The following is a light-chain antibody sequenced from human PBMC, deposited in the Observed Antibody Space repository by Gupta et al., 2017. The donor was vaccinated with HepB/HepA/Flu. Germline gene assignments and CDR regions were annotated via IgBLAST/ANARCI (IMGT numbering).Light chain of an antibody. CDR1: QTVLDRSNNKKY. V-gene: IGKV4-1*01. Sequence: DLVMTHSPASLAVSLGERATINCKSSQTVLDRSNNKKYLAWYQQKPGQPPKLLIYWASNRESGVPDRFSGSGSGTDFTLTISSLQAEDVAVYYCQQYYSSPLTFGQGTKVEIK. CDR2: WAS. CDR3: QQYYSSPLT. J-gene: IGKJ1*01.